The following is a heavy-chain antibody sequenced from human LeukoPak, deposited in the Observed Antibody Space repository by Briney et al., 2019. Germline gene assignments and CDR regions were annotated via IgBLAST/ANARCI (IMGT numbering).Heavy chain of an antibody. D-gene: IGHD2-2*02. V-gene: IGHV3-21*01. CDR1: GFPFSSYS. CDR3: ARAVDCSSTSCYSFDY. Sequence: PGGSLRLSCAASGFPFSSYSMNWLRQAPGKGLEWVSFISSSANDIFYADSVKGRFTISRDNAKNSLYLQMNSLRAEDTAVYYCARAVDCSSTSCYSFDYWGQGTLVTVSS. J-gene: IGHJ4*02. CDR2: ISSSANDI.